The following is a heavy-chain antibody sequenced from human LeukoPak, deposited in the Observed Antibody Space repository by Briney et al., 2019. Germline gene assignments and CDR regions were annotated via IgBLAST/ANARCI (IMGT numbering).Heavy chain of an antibody. D-gene: IGHD4-17*01. V-gene: IGHV4-59*11. CDR2: IYYSGST. CDR1: GGSISIHY. J-gene: IGHJ5*02. Sequence: PSETLSLTFSVSGGSISIHYWSCIRQPQGKLLEWLGYIYYSGSTKYNPSLKSRVTLSLDTFKTQFSLKLSSVTAADTAVYYCARGGTTVTPGLLWFDPWGQGTLVTVSS. CDR3: ARGGTTVTPGLLWFDP.